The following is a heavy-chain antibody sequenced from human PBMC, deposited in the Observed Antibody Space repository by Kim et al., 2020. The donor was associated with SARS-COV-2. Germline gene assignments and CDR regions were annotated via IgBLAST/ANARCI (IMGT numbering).Heavy chain of an antibody. J-gene: IGHJ5*02. CDR3: ARGRVAARPMYNWFDP. CDR2: INHSGST. D-gene: IGHD6-6*01. V-gene: IGHV4-34*01. Sequence: SETLSLTCAVYGGSFSGYYWSWIRQPPGKGLEWIGEINHSGSTNYNPSLKSRVTISVDTSKNQFSLKLSSVTAADTAVYYCARGRVAARPMYNWFDPWGQGTLVTVSS. CDR1: GGSFSGYY.